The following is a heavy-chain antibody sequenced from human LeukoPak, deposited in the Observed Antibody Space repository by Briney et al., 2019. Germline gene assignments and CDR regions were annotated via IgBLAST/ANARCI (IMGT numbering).Heavy chain of an antibody. D-gene: IGHD2-15*01. J-gene: IGHJ4*02. CDR3: ARAGPHGYCSGGSCSTLFDY. CDR1: GYTFTSYG. Sequence: ASVKVSCKASGYTFTSYGISWVRQAPGQGLEWMGWISAYNGNTNYAQKLQGRVTMTTDTSTSTAYMELRSLRSDDTAVYYCARAGPHGYCSGGSCSTLFDYWGQGTLVTVSS. CDR2: ISAYNGNT. V-gene: IGHV1-18*01.